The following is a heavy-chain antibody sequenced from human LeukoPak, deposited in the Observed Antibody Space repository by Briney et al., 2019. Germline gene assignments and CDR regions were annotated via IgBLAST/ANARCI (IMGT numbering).Heavy chain of an antibody. D-gene: IGHD1-26*01. V-gene: IGHV4-4*07. J-gene: IGHJ6*03. CDR3: ARGGHYYSTHLDFYHVMDV. CDR1: GGSISSYY. Sequence: PSETLSLTCTVSGGSISSYYWSWIRQPAGKGLEWIGRVYSTGSTNYISSLKSRVTISIDTSKNQFSLELTSVTAADTAVYYCARGGHYYSTHLDFYHVMDVWGKGTTVSVSS. CDR2: VYSTGST.